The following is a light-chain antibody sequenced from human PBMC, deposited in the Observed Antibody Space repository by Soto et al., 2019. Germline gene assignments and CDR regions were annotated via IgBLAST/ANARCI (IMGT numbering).Light chain of an antibody. J-gene: IGKJ4*01. Sequence: IVLTQSPGTLSLSPGERATLSCRASQSVSSSYLAWYQQKPGQAPRLLIYGASSRATGIPDRFSGSGYGTDFTLTISRLEPEDFAVYYCQHYGTSPLTFGGGTKVEIK. CDR2: GAS. V-gene: IGKV3-20*01. CDR3: QHYGTSPLT. CDR1: QSVSSSY.